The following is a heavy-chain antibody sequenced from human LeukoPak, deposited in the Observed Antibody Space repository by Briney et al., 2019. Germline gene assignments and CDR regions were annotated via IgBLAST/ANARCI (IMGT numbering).Heavy chain of an antibody. Sequence: SETLSLNCTVSGGYISSYYWSWIRQPPGKGLEGMGYIYYCGCTNYNHSLKRRVTISVDTSKNQSSLKLSSVTAADTAVYYCARDKGVARKGYFDYWGQGTLVTVSS. CDR3: ARDKGVARKGYFDY. D-gene: IGHD5-12*01. J-gene: IGHJ4*03. CDR1: GGYISSYY. CDR2: IYYCGCT. V-gene: IGHV4-59*01.